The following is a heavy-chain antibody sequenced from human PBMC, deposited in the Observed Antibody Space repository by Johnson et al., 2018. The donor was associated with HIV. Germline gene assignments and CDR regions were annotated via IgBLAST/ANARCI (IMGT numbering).Heavy chain of an antibody. D-gene: IGHD1-26*01. CDR3: ARVRGGRENAFDI. Sequence: VQLVESGGGVVRPGGSLRLSCAASGFTFDDYGMSWVRQAPGKGLEWVSAITVSGDNTYYADSVKGRFTISRDNSKNTLSLQMNRPRVEDTALYYCARVRGGRENAFDIWGQGTMVTVSS. V-gene: IGHV3-23*04. CDR1: GFTFDDYG. CDR2: ITVSGDNT. J-gene: IGHJ3*02.